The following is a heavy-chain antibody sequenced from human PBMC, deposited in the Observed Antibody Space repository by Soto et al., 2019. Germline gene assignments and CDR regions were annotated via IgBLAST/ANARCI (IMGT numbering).Heavy chain of an antibody. CDR1: GGTFSSYA. V-gene: IGHV1-69*13. D-gene: IGHD6-13*01. CDR3: ARDKSGIAAAGNYGMDV. CDR2: IIPIFGTA. J-gene: IGHJ6*02. Sequence: SVKVSCKASGGTFSSYAISWVRQAPGQGLEWMGGIIPIFGTANYAQKFQGRVTITADESTSTAYMELSSLRSEDTAVYYCARDKSGIAAAGNYGMDVWGQGTTVTVSS.